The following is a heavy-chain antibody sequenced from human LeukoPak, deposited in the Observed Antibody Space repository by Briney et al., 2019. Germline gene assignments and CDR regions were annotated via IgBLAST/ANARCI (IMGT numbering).Heavy chain of an antibody. CDR1: GGSISSYY. V-gene: IGHV4-4*07. J-gene: IGHJ4*02. CDR3: ARDIANLSRREYYFDY. D-gene: IGHD2-15*01. Sequence: SETLSLTCSVSGGSISSYYWSWIRQPAGKGLEWIGRIYTSGSTNNNPSLKSRVTMSVDTSKNQFSLKLSSVTAADTAAYYCARDIANLSRREYYFDYWGQGTLVTVSS. CDR2: IYTSGST.